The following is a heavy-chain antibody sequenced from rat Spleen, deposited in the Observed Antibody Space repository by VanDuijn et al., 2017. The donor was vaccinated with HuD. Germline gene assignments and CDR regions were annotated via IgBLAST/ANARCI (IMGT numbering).Heavy chain of an antibody. D-gene: IGHD1-2*01. CDR1: GFTFSSFA. CDR3: ARHRIYYSSYVYAFDY. V-gene: IGHV5-46*01. J-gene: IGHJ2*01. CDR2: ITSGGSNT. Sequence: EVQLVESGGGLVQPGRSMKLSCAASGFTFSSFAMAWVRQAPKKGLEWVATITSGGSNTYYPDSVKGRFTISRDNAKSTLYLQMGSLRSEDTASYYCARHRIYYSSYVYAFDYWGQGVMVTVSS.